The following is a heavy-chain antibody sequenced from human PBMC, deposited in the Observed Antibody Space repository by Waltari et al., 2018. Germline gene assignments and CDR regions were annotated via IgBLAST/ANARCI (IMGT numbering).Heavy chain of an antibody. CDR1: GGSISSYY. J-gene: IGHJ4*02. D-gene: IGHD6-13*01. CDR3: ARVSPEGYSVS. CDR2: IYYSGRT. V-gene: IGHV4-59*01. Sequence: QVQLQESGTGLVKPSETLSLTCTVSGGSISSYYWSWIRQPPGKGLEWSGCIYYSGRTNYNPSLKSRVTISVDTSKNQFSLKLSSVTAADTAVYYCARVSPEGYSVSWGQGTLVTVSS.